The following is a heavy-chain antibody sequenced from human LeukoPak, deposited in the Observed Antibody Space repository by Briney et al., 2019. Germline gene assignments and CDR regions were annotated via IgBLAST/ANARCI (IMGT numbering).Heavy chain of an antibody. Sequence: GGSLRLSCAASGFTFSTYWMSWVRQAPGKALEWVANIRQDGIDKYYVDSVKGRFTISRDNAQNSLYLQMNSLRAEDTAVYYCVREDIGEIAAAKSHFDYWGQGTLVTVSS. CDR3: VREDIGEIAAAKSHFDY. CDR1: GFTFSTYW. D-gene: IGHD6-13*01. V-gene: IGHV3-7*01. J-gene: IGHJ4*02. CDR2: IRQDGIDK.